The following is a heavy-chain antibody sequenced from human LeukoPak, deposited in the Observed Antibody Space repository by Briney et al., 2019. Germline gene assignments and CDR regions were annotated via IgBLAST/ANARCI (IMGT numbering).Heavy chain of an antibody. V-gene: IGHV1-46*01. CDR2: INPSGGST. CDR3: ARYAMTNTVSYGMDV. J-gene: IGHJ6*02. Sequence: GASVKVSCKASGYTFTSYYMHWVRQAPGQGLEWMGIINPSGGSTSYAQKFQGRVTLTRDTSTGTVYMELSSLRSEDTAVYYCARYAMTNTVSYGMDVWGQGTTVTVSS. D-gene: IGHD4-11*01. CDR1: GYTFTSYY.